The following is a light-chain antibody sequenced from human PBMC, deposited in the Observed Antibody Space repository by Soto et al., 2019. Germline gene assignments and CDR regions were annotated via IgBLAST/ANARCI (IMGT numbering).Light chain of an antibody. Sequence: EIVLTQSPATLSLPPEERATLSCRASQSVSSYLAWYQQKPGQAPRLLIYDASNRATGIPARFSGSGSGTDFTLTISSLEPEDFAVYYCQQLSNWPPYTFGQGTKLEIK. CDR1: QSVSSY. J-gene: IGKJ2*01. CDR3: QQLSNWPPYT. V-gene: IGKV3-11*01. CDR2: DAS.